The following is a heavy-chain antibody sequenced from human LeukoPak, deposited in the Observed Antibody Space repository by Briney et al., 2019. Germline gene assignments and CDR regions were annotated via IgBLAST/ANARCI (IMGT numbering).Heavy chain of an antibody. CDR1: GFTFSSYA. CDR2: ISYDGSNK. V-gene: IGHV3-30-3*01. D-gene: IGHD5-18*01. CDR3: ARDLRRYSYGLGFDP. J-gene: IGHJ5*02. Sequence: GGSLRLSCAAFGFTFSSYAMHWVRQAPGKGLEWVAVISYDGSNKYYADSVKGRFTISRDNSKNTLYLQMNSLRAEDTAVYYCARDLRRYSYGLGFDPWGQGTLVTVSS.